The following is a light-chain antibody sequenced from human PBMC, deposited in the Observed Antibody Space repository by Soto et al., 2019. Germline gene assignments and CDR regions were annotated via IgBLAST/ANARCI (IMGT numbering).Light chain of an antibody. J-gene: IGKJ1*01. CDR2: AAS. CDR3: QQSYSTLWT. V-gene: IGKV1-39*01. CDR1: QSISSY. Sequence: DIQMTQSPSSLSASVGDRVTITCRASQSISSYLNWYQQKPGKAPKLLINAASGLQSGVPSRFSGSGSGTDFTLTISSLQPEDFATYYCQQSYSTLWTFGQGTKVDIK.